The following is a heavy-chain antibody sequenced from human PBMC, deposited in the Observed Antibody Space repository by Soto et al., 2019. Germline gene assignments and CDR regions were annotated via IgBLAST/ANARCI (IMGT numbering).Heavy chain of an antibody. CDR3: TKVGAAYLVYRGDRWFDP. D-gene: IGHD1-26*01. J-gene: IGHJ5*02. CDR1: GDSISSSNW. V-gene: IGHV4-4*02. Sequence: QVQLQESGPGLVKPSGTLSLTCAVSGDSISSSNWWTWVRQPPGKGLEWIGEIHPSGRINYNPSLKSRVTMSVDKSKNQFSLNLSSVTAADTAVYYCTKVGAAYLVYRGDRWFDPWCQGTLVTVSS. CDR2: IHPSGRI.